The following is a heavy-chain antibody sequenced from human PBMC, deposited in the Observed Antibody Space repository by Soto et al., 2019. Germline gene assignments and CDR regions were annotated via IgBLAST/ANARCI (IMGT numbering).Heavy chain of an antibody. Sequence: QVQLVQSGAEVKKPGSSVKVSCKASGGTFSSYTISWVRQAPGQGLEWMGRIIPILGIANYAQKFQGRVTITADKSTSTAYMELSSLRSEDTAVYYCATPYSSSSGPGYYMEVWGKGTTVTVSS. CDR3: ATPYSSSSGPGYYMEV. CDR1: GGTFSSYT. V-gene: IGHV1-69*02. D-gene: IGHD6-6*01. J-gene: IGHJ6*03. CDR2: IIPILGIA.